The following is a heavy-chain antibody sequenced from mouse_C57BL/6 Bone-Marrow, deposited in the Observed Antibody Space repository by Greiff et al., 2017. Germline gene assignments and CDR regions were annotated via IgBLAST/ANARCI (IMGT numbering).Heavy chain of an antibody. V-gene: IGHV1-81*01. CDR2: IYPRSGNN. J-gene: IGHJ4*01. D-gene: IGHD1-1*01. Sequence: QVQLQQSGAELARPGASVKLSCKATGYTFTSYGISWVKQRTGQGLEWIGEIYPRSGNNYYNEKLKGKATLTADKSSSKAYMELHSLTSQDSAVYFCARPYGWGQGTSVTVSS. CDR1: GYTFTSYG. CDR3: ARPYG.